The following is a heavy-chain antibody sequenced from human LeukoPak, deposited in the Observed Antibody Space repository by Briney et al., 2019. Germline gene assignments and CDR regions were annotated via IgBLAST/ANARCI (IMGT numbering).Heavy chain of an antibody. D-gene: IGHD2-2*01. CDR2: IRYDGSNK. CDR1: VVIVSRRS. CDR3: AKNRVRYCSSTSCFYFDY. Sequence: RLSWATTVVIVSRRSMHKNRQAPGKGLEWVAFIRYDGSNKYYADSVRGRFTISRDNSKNTLYLQMNSLRAEDTAVYYCAKNRVRYCSSTSCFYFDYWGQGTLVTVSS. J-gene: IGHJ4*02. V-gene: IGHV3-30*02.